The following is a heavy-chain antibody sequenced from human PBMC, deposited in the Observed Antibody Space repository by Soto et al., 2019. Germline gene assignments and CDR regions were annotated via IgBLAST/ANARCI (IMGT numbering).Heavy chain of an antibody. D-gene: IGHD6-6*01. Sequence: EASVKVSCKASGGTFSSYTISWVRQAPGQGLEWMGRIIPILGIANYAQKFQGRVTITADKSTSTAYMELSSLRSEDTAVYYCAKVGRDRVIAARMDVWGQGTTVTVS. CDR1: GGTFSSYT. J-gene: IGHJ6*02. CDR3: AKVGRDRVIAARMDV. V-gene: IGHV1-69*02. CDR2: IIPILGIA.